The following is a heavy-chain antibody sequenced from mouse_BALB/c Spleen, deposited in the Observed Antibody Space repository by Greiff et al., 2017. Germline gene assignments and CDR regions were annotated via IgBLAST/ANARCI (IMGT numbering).Heavy chain of an antibody. CDR2: IHPNSGNT. CDR1: GYTFTSSW. CDR3: ARDEAITTATGAMDY. V-gene: IGHV1S130*01. Sequence: QVQLKESGSVLVRPGASVKLSCKASGYTFTSSWMHWAKQRPGQGLEWIGEIHPNSGNTNYNEKFKGKATLTVDTSSSTAYVDLSSLTSEDSAVYYCARDEAITTATGAMDYWGQGTSVTVSS. D-gene: IGHD1-2*01. J-gene: IGHJ4*01.